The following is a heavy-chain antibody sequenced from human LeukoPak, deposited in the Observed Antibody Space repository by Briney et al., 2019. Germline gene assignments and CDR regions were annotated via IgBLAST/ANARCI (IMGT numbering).Heavy chain of an antibody. CDR3: ARHGLRSGTRITMVRGVIRHNWFDP. Sequence: GGSLRLSWAAPGLNFSSYWMSWVRQAPGKGLEWVANIKQDGSEKYYVDSVKGRFTISRDNAKNSLYLQMNSLRAEDTAVYYCARHGLRSGTRITMVRGVIRHNWFDPWGQGTLVTVSS. D-gene: IGHD3-10*01. CDR2: IKQDGSEK. CDR1: GLNFSSYW. J-gene: IGHJ5*02. V-gene: IGHV3-7*01.